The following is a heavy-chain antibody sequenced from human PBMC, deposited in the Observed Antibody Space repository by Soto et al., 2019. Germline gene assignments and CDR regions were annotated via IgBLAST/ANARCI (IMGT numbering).Heavy chain of an antibody. CDR2: ISSTSYI. J-gene: IGHJ4*02. Sequence: EVQLVESGGGLVKPGGSLRLSCAASGFTFSSFSMNWVRQAPGKGLEWVSSISSTSYIYYADSVRGRFTISRDNAKNSLFLQMNSLRAEDTAVYYCAGGDSDSSAYWGQGTLVTVSS. V-gene: IGHV3-21*01. D-gene: IGHD6-6*01. CDR1: GFTFSSFS. CDR3: AGGDSDSSAY.